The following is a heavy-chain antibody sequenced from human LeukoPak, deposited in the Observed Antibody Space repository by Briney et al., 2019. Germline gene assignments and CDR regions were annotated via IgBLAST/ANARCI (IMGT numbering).Heavy chain of an antibody. J-gene: IGHJ4*02. CDR2: INGDGRNI. V-gene: IGHV3-74*01. D-gene: IGHD3-10*01. Sequence: PGGSLRLSCVASGFTFSSYWMHWVRQDPRKGLVWVSRINGDGRNINYADSVRGRFTISRDNAKNTLYLQMNTLRVEDTAVYYCTTWTGLVPGWGQGTLVTVSS. CDR3: TTWTGLVPG. CDR1: GFTFSSYW.